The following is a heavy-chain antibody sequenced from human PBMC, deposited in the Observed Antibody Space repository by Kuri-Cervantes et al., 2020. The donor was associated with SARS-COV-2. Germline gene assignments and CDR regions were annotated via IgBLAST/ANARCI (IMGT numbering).Heavy chain of an antibody. CDR2: ISYDGSDK. CDR3: AKDPASLRRQLGGSSNYYGMDV. D-gene: IGHD6-6*01. CDR1: GFTFSSYG. J-gene: IGHJ6*02. Sequence: LKISCAASGFTFSSYGIHWVRQAPGKGLEWVAVISYDGSDKYYADSVKGRFTISRDNSKNTLYLQMNSLRAEDTAVYYCAKDPASLRRQLGGSSNYYGMDVWGQGTTVTVSS. V-gene: IGHV3-30*18.